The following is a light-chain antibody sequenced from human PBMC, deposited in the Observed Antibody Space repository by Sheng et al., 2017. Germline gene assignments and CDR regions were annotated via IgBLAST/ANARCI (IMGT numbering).Light chain of an antibody. J-gene: IGKJ4*01. V-gene: IGKV1-33*01. CDR1: QDISNF. CDR3: QQYDSLPLT. Sequence: DIQMTQSPSTLSASIGARVTISCQASQDISNFLNWYQQKPGKAPKLLIYDATNLETGVPSRFSGSGSGTDFSLTIISLQPEDIATYYCQQYDSLPLTFGGGTRLEIK. CDR2: DAT.